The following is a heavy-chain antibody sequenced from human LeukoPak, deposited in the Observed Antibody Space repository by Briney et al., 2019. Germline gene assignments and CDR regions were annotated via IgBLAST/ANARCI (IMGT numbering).Heavy chain of an antibody. V-gene: IGHV4-31*03. CDR2: IYYSGST. D-gene: IGHD4-17*01. CDR1: GGSISSGGYY. J-gene: IGHJ5*02. Sequence: SQTLSLTCTVSGGSISSGGYYWSWIRQHPGKGLEWIGYIYYSGSTYYNPSLKGRVTISVDTSKNQFSLKLSSVTAADTAVYYCARALPLYGDYRSDPWGQGTLVTVSS. CDR3: ARALPLYGDYRSDP.